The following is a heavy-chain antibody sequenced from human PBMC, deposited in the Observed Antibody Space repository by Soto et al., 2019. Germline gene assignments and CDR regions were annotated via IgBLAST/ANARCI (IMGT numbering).Heavy chain of an antibody. CDR3: ARDLALMDPYYDFWSGPDRDY. V-gene: IGHV3-21*01. D-gene: IGHD3-3*01. J-gene: IGHJ4*02. CDR1: GFTFSSYS. Sequence: GGSLRLSCGASGFTFSSYSMNWVRQAPGKGLEWVSSISSSSSYIYYADSVKGRFTISRDNAKNSLYLQMNSLRAEDTAVYYCARDLALMDPYYDFWSGPDRDYWGQGTLVTVSS. CDR2: ISSSSSYI.